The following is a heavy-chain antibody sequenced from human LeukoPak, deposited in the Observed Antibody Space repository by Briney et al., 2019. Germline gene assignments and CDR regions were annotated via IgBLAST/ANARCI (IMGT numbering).Heavy chain of an antibody. D-gene: IGHD3-22*01. Sequence: GGSLRLSCEVSGVTFSTSVMHWVRQGPGKGVEYVSGISGNGVGTYYASSVKGRFTISRDNSKNTLYLQMDSLKDEDMAMYYCAREGHSSGYCGAFDIWGPGTMVTVSS. V-gene: IGHV3-64*01. J-gene: IGHJ3*02. CDR1: GVTFSTSV. CDR2: ISGNGVGT. CDR3: AREGHSSGYCGAFDI.